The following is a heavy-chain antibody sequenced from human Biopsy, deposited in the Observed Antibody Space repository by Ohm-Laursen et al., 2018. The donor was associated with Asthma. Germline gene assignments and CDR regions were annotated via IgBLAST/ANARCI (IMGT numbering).Heavy chain of an antibody. D-gene: IGHD3-9*01. CDR3: ARTYYDFLTGQVKDVFGV. CDR1: GYNFISFA. CDR2: VNTGNGDT. J-gene: IGHJ3*01. Sequence: ASVKVSCKASGYNFISFAIHWVRQAPGQRLEWMGWVNTGNGDTKYSQKFQGRVTITRDTSASTAYMERRSLRSEDTATYYCARTYYDFLTGQVKDVFGVWGQGTMVTVSS. V-gene: IGHV1-3*04.